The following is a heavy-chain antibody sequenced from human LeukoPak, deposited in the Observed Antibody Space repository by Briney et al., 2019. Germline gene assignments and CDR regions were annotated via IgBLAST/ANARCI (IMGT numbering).Heavy chain of an antibody. D-gene: IGHD3-22*01. CDR3: ARSKDGSGFAAY. J-gene: IGHJ4*02. V-gene: IGHV4-34*01. CDR1: GGSLSGYY. Sequence: PSETLSLTCAVYGGSLSGYYWTWIRQPPGKGLEWIGEINHSGNTNYNPSLKSQVAISVDTSKNQFSLKLSSVIAADTAMYYCARSKDGSGFAAYWGQGTQVTVSS. CDR2: INHSGNT.